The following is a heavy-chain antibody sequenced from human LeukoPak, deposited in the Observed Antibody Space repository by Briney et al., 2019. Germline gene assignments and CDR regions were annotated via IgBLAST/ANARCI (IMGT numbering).Heavy chain of an antibody. CDR3: ARDLFGETNVYFDY. CDR1: GFTFSSYT. Sequence: GGSLRLSCAASGFTFSSYTLHWVRQAPGKGLEWVAVISYDGSDKYYADSVKGRFTISRDNSKNTLYLQMNSLRAEDTAVYYCARDLFGETNVYFDYWGQGTPVTVSS. CDR2: ISYDGSDK. D-gene: IGHD3-10*01. J-gene: IGHJ4*02. V-gene: IGHV3-30-3*01.